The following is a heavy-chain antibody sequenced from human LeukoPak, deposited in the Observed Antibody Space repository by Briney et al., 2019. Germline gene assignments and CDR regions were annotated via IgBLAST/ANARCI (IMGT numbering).Heavy chain of an antibody. D-gene: IGHD3-10*01. CDR3: ARASPVYGSGSPYFDY. V-gene: IGHV3-33*08. CDR2: IWYDGSNK. Sequence: GGSLRLSCAASGFTVSSNYMSWVRQAPGKGLEWVAVIWYDGSNKYYADSVKGRFTISRDNSKNTLYLQMNSLRAEDTAVYYCARASPVYGSGSPYFDYWGQGTLVTVSS. J-gene: IGHJ4*02. CDR1: GFTVSSNY.